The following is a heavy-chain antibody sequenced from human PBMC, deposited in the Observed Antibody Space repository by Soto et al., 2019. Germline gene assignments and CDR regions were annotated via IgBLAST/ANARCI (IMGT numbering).Heavy chain of an antibody. V-gene: IGHV3-21*01. CDR1: GFTFSSYS. Sequence: PGGSLRLSCATSGFTFSSYSMNWVRQAPGMGLEWVSSISSSSRYIYYADSVRGRFTIPRDNAKNSLYLQINSLRAEDTAVYYCARDRLVAATSAPPYCYYGMDVWGQGTTVTVSS. CDR3: ARDRLVAATSAPPYCYYGMDV. D-gene: IGHD2-15*01. CDR2: ISSSSRYI. J-gene: IGHJ6*02.